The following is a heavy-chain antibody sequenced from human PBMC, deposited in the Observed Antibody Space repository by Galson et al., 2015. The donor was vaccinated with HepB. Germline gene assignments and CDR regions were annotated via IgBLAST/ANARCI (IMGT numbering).Heavy chain of an antibody. D-gene: IGHD3-10*01. CDR3: ARDESGFGELSTVDY. Sequence: SVKVSCKASGYTFTSYGISWVRQAPGQGLEWMGWISAYNGNTNYAQKLQGRVTMTTDTSTSTAYMELRSLRSDDTAVYYCARDESGFGELSTVDYWGQGTLVTVSS. CDR1: GYTFTSYG. CDR2: ISAYNGNT. V-gene: IGHV1-18*04. J-gene: IGHJ4*02.